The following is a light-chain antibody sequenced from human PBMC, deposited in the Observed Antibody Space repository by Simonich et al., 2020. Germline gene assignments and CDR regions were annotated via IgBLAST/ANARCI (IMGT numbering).Light chain of an antibody. Sequence: QPALPQPAPVSGPPGRLYTFPCTGPTRYVGGYNYVSWSQQNQGKAPKLMIYDVSNRPSGVSNRFSGSKSGNTASLTISGLQAEDEADYYCSSYTSSSTVVFGGGTKLTVL. CDR1: TRYVGGYNY. CDR3: SSYTSSSTVV. J-gene: IGLJ2*01. V-gene: IGLV2-14*03. CDR2: DVS.